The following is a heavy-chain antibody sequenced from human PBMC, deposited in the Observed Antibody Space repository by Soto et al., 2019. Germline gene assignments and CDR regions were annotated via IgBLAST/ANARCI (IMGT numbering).Heavy chain of an antibody. CDR1: GGTFSSYA. V-gene: IGHV1-69*01. CDR2: IIPIFGTA. D-gene: IGHD3-10*01. J-gene: IGHJ4*02. Sequence: QVQLVQSGAEVKKPGSSVKVSCKASGGTFSSYAISWVRQAPGQGLEWMGGIIPIFGTANYAQKFQGRVTITADEYTSTAYMERSSLRSEDTAVYYCAMRPYGSGSYQIDYWGQGTLVTVSS. CDR3: AMRPYGSGSYQIDY.